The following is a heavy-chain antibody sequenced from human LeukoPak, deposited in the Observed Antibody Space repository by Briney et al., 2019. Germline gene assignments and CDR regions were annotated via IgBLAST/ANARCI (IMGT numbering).Heavy chain of an antibody. Sequence: ASVKVSCKASGGTFSSYAISWVRQAPGQGLEWMGGIIPIFGTANYAQKFQGRVTITTDESTSTAYMELSSLRSEDTAVYYCARGEYLGAVLDYWGQGTWSPSPQ. D-gene: IGHD2/OR15-2a*01. CDR3: ARGEYLGAVLDY. CDR2: IIPIFGTA. V-gene: IGHV1-69*05. CDR1: GGTFSSYA. J-gene: IGHJ4*02.